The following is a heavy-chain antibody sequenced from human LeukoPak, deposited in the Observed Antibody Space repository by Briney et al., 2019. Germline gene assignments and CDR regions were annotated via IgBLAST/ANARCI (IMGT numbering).Heavy chain of an antibody. D-gene: IGHD3-10*01. J-gene: IGHJ4*02. V-gene: IGHV3-21*01. CDR1: GFTFSSYS. CDR3: ARHPLLWFGELLYEDY. CDR2: ISSSSSYI. Sequence: PGGSLRLSCAASGFTFSSYSMNWVRQAPGKGLEWVSPISSSSSYIYYADSVKGRFTISRDNAKNSLYLQMNSLRAEDTAVYYCARHPLLWFGELLYEDYWGQGTLVTVFS.